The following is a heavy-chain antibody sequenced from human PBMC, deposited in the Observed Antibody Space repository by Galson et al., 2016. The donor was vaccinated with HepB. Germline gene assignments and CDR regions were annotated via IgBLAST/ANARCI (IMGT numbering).Heavy chain of an antibody. D-gene: IGHD4-23*01. J-gene: IGHJ4*02. CDR1: GYTFTSYY. CDR3: ARARYRGNQIDY. Sequence: SVKVSCKASGYTFTSYYIQWVRQAPGQGLEWMAVITIRGAYTSSAQKFQDRVAVTSDTSTSTVYMELSSLRYEDTAIYYCARARYRGNQIDYWGQGTLVTVSS. V-gene: IGHV1-46*01. CDR2: ITIRGAYT.